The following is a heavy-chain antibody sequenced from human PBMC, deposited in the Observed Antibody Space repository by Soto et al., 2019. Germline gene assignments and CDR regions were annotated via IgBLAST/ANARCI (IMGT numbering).Heavy chain of an antibody. D-gene: IGHD2-15*01. J-gene: IGHJ2*01. V-gene: IGHV1-18*01. CDR2: ISAYNGNT. Sequence: QVQLVQSGAEVKKPGASVKVSCKASGYTFTSYGISWVRQAPGQGLEWMGWISAYNGNTNYAQNLQGRVTMTTDTSTSTAYMELRSLRSDDTAVYYCARYCSGGTCYSAAVWYFDLWGRDTLVTVSS. CDR1: GYTFTSYG. CDR3: ARYCSGGTCYSAAVWYFDL.